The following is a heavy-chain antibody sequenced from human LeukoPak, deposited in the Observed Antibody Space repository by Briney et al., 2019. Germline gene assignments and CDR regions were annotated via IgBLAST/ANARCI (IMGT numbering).Heavy chain of an antibody. CDR2: SYDSGST. J-gene: IGHJ4*02. D-gene: IGHD5-18*01. Sequence: AWSLSLTCDASGGSISSSNWWSWLRQPRGRGLEWTGESYDSGSTNYNQSVKSRVTISIDKSKNQLYLKLRTLTAADTAVYYCARGAGEQLSFYFDGWGPRTSVT. V-gene: IGHV4-4*02. CDR1: GGSISSSNW. CDR3: ARGAGEQLSFYFDG.